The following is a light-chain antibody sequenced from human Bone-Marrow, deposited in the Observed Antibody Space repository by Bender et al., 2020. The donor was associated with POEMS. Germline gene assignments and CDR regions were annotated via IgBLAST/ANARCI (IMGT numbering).Light chain of an antibody. Sequence: QSALTQPASVSGSPGQSITISCTGTSSDVGGFNYVSWYQQHPGKAPKLIIFDVSYRPSGVSNPFSGSKSGNTASLTISGLQAEDDSDYYCSSYTRTSAYVFGTGTKVTVL. J-gene: IGLJ1*01. CDR1: SSDVGGFNY. CDR3: SSYTRTSAYV. V-gene: IGLV2-14*03. CDR2: DVS.